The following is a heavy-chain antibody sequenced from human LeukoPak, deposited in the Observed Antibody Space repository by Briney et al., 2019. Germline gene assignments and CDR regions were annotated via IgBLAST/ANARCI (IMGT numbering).Heavy chain of an antibody. CDR3: ARYTMVRGASYYYMDV. Sequence: MPSETPSLTCTVSGGSISSYYWSWIRQPPGKGLEWIGYIYYSGSTNYNPSLKSRVTISVDTSKNQFSLKLSSVTAADTAVYYCARYTMVRGASYYYMDVWGKGTTVTVSS. V-gene: IGHV4-59*01. CDR2: IYYSGST. CDR1: GGSISSYY. D-gene: IGHD3-10*01. J-gene: IGHJ6*03.